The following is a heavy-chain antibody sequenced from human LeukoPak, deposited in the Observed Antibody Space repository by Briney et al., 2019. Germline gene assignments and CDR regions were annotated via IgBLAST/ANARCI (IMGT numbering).Heavy chain of an antibody. CDR3: ARDGQSIAVAGTFDY. D-gene: IGHD6-19*01. Sequence: ASVKVSCKASGYTFTSYGISWVRQAPGQGLERMGWISAYNGNTNYAQKLQGRVTMTTDTSTSTAYMELRSLRSDDTAVYYCARDGQSIAVAGTFDYWGQGTLVTVSS. V-gene: IGHV1-18*01. CDR1: GYTFTSYG. CDR2: ISAYNGNT. J-gene: IGHJ4*02.